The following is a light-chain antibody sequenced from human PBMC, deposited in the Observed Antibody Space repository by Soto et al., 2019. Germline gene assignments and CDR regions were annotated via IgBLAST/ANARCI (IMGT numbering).Light chain of an antibody. Sequence: QSVLTQPASVSGSPGQSITISCTGTSSDVGGYNYVSWYQQHPGKAPKLMIYEVSNRPSGVSNRFSGSKSGNTASLTISGLQAEDEADYYCSSYTSSSTLLGGGT. V-gene: IGLV2-14*01. CDR3: SSYTSSSTL. CDR1: SSDVGGYNY. J-gene: IGLJ2*01. CDR2: EVS.